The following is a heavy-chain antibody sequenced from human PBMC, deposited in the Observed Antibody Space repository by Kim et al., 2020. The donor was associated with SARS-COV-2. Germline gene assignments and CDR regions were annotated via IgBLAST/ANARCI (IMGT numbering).Heavy chain of an antibody. Sequence: SVKVSCKASGGTFSSYAISWVRQAPGQGLEWMGGIIPIFGTANYAQKFQGRVTITADESTSTAYMELSSLRSEDTAVYYCARGSYSRDTAMVTDFDYWGQGTLVTVSS. CDR3: ARGSYSRDTAMVTDFDY. CDR1: GGTFSSYA. D-gene: IGHD5-18*01. J-gene: IGHJ4*02. V-gene: IGHV1-69*13. CDR2: IIPIFGTA.